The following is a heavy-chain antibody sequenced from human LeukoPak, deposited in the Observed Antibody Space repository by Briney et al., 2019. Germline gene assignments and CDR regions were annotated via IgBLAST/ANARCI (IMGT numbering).Heavy chain of an antibody. J-gene: IGHJ4*02. V-gene: IGHV4-4*07. Sequence: SETLSLTCTVSGGSISSYYWSWIRQPAGKGLEWIGRIYTSGSTNYNPSLKSRVTISVDTSKNQFSLKLSSVTAADTAVYYCARQWAGTTRDSDYFDYWGQGTLVTVSS. CDR1: GGSISSYY. CDR2: IYTSGST. CDR3: ARQWAGTTRDSDYFDY. D-gene: IGHD1-7*01.